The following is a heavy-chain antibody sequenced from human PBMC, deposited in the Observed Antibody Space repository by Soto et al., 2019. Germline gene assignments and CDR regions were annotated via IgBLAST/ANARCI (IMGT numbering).Heavy chain of an antibody. J-gene: IGHJ6*02. CDR1: GFTVSSSY. CDR3: ATGAPPPPSVYSGLAL. CDR2: ITGTGGAT. D-gene: IGHD3-10*01. Sequence: EVQLVESGGALVQPGGSLRLSCAASGFTVSSSYMSWVRQAPGKGLEWVSAITGTGGATYYAESVKGRFTVSRDNSNNTLFLQTNTLRVEDTAVYFCATGAPPPPSVYSGLALWGQGTTVTVS. V-gene: IGHV3-23*04.